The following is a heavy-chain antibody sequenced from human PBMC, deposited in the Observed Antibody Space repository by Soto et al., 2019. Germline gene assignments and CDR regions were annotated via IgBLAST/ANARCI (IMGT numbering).Heavy chain of an antibody. V-gene: IGHV5-10-1*01. CDR3: ARNSYSSRWDYFDY. CDR2: IDPTDSYT. Sequence: GESLKISCQGSGYTFTSYWITWVRQMPGKGLEWMGRIDPTDSYTNYSPSLQGHVTISADKSINTAYLQWSSLKASDTAMYYCARNSYSSRWDYFDYWGQGTLVTVSS. CDR1: GYTFTSYW. D-gene: IGHD6-13*01. J-gene: IGHJ4*02.